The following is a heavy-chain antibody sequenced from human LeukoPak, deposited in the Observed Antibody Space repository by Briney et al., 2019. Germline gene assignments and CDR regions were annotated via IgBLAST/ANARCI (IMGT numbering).Heavy chain of an antibody. J-gene: IGHJ4*02. CDR1: DYTFTSYG. V-gene: IGHV1-18*01. CDR2: ISAYNGNT. Sequence: ASVKVSCKASDYTFTSYGISWVRQAPGQGLEWMGWISAYNGNTNYAQKLQGRVTMTTDTSTSTAYMELRSLRSDDTAVYYCARVLDGYIPFDYWGQGTLVTVSS. CDR3: ARVLDGYIPFDY. D-gene: IGHD5-24*01.